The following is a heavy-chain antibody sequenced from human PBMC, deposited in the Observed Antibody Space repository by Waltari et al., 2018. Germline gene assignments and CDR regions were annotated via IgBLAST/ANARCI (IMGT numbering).Heavy chain of an antibody. CDR3: ARDPGPIVGAPDY. CDR1: GYSFTDYH. CDR2: IKPKKGDT. J-gene: IGHJ4*02. V-gene: IGHV1-2*02. Sequence: QVQLVQSGTEVKKPGASVKVSCQASGYSFTDYHLHWVRQTPGQGLEWLGWIKPKKGDTGYGQNVLGRVTMTRDTSINTVYMDLSGLRSDDTAVFYCARDPGPIVGAPDYWGQGTLVTVSS. D-gene: IGHD1-26*01.